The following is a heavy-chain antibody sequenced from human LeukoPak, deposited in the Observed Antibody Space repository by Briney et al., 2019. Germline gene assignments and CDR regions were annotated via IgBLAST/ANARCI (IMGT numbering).Heavy chain of an antibody. V-gene: IGHV1-69*05. D-gene: IGHD6-6*01. J-gene: IGHJ4*02. CDR2: IIPIFGTA. CDR1: GRTFSSYA. Sequence: SVKVSCKASGRTFSSYAISWVRQAPGQGLEWMGGIIPIFGTANYAQKFQGRVTITTDESTSTAYMELSSQRSEDTAVYYCARDLSSSRRGDYWGQGTLVTVSS. CDR3: ARDLSSSRRGDY.